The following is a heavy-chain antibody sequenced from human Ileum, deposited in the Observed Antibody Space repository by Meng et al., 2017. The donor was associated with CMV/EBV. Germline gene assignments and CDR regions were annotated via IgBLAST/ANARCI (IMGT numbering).Heavy chain of an antibody. CDR1: GGSFSGYY. D-gene: IGHD5-18*01. Sequence: SETLSLTCAVYGGSFSGYYWSWIRQPPGKGLEWIGEINHSGSTNYNPSLKSRVTISVDTSKNQFSLKLSSVTAADTAVYYCARWDTAMHHWGQGTLVTVSS. V-gene: IGHV4-34*01. CDR2: INHSGST. CDR3: ARWDTAMHH. J-gene: IGHJ4*02.